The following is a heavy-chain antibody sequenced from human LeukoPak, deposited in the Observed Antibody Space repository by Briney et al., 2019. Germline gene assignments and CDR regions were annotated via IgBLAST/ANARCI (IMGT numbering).Heavy chain of an antibody. CDR1: GFTVSSNY. Sequence: GSLRLSCAASGFTVSSNYMSWIRQPPVKGLEWIGEINHSGSTNYNPSLKSRVTISVDTSKNQFSLKLSSVTAADTAVYYCARAMTYYDFWSGPKNWFDPWGQGTLVTVSS. J-gene: IGHJ5*02. CDR3: ARAMTYYDFWSGPKNWFDP. CDR2: INHSGST. D-gene: IGHD3-3*01. V-gene: IGHV4-34*01.